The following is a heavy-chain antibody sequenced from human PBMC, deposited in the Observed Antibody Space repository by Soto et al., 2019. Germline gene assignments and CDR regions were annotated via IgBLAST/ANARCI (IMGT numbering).Heavy chain of an antibody. V-gene: IGHV4-39*01. CDR2: IYYSGST. D-gene: IGHD1-1*01. CDR1: GDSISSSDYY. Sequence: PSETLSLTCTVSGDSISSSDYYWGWIRQPPGKGLEWIGNIYYSGSTYYNPSLKSRVTISVDTSKNQFSLKLSSVTAADTAVYYCARTVEMATTNIDYWGQGTLVTVSS. CDR3: ARTVEMATTNIDY. J-gene: IGHJ4*02.